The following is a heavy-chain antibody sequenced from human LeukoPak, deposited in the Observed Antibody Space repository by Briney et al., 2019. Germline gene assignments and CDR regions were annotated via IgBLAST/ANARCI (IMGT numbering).Heavy chain of an antibody. CDR2: FDPEDGET. J-gene: IGHJ4*02. V-gene: IGHV1-24*01. CDR1: GHTLTELS. Sequence: ASVKVSCKVSGHTLTELSMHWVRQAPGKGLEWMGGFDPEDGETIYAQKFQGRVTMTEDTSTDTAYMELSSLRSEDTAVYYCARVYCSGGSCVFDYWGQGTLVTVSS. D-gene: IGHD2-15*01. CDR3: ARVYCSGGSCVFDY.